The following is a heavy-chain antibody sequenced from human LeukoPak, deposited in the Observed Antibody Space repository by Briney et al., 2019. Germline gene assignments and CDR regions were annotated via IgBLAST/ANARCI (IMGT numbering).Heavy chain of an antibody. V-gene: IGHV3-48*01. D-gene: IGHD3-22*01. CDR3: ARYASGYYHTPFNYWFCDL. CDR2: ISSTSSVI. J-gene: IGHJ2*01. Sequence: PGGSLRLSCAAPGFAFNTYSMNWVRQAPGKGLEWVSYISSTSSVIYYADSVKGRLTISTDNARNSRYLQMKSLRAADTAVYLSARYASGYYHTPFNYWFCDLWGRGTLVTVSS. CDR1: GFAFNTYS.